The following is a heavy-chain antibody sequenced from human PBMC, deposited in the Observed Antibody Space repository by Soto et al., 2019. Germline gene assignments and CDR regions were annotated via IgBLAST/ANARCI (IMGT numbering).Heavy chain of an antibody. J-gene: IGHJ6*02. Sequence: ASVKVSCKASGYTFTSYAMHWVRQAPGQRLEWMGWINAGNGNTKYSQKFQGRVTIIRDTSASTAYMELSSLRSEDTAVYYCARDPPPVVTAIEGPYYYCGMDVWGQGTTVTVSS. D-gene: IGHD2-21*02. CDR2: INAGNGNT. CDR3: ARDPPPVVTAIEGPYYYCGMDV. CDR1: GYTFTSYA. V-gene: IGHV1-3*01.